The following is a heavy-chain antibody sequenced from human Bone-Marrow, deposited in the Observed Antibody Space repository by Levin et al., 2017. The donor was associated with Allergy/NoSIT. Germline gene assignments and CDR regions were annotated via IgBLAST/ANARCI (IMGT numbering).Heavy chain of an antibody. CDR2: INPNSGGT. D-gene: IGHD4-11*01. CDR3: ANLYSIELRGYDY. J-gene: IGHJ4*02. V-gene: IGHV1-2*02. Sequence: GESLKISCKASGYTFTGYYMHWVRQAPGQGLEWMGWINPNSGGTNYAQKFQGRVTMTRDTSISTAYMELSRLRSDDTAVYYCANLYSIELRGYDYWGQGTLVTVSS. CDR1: GYTFTGYY.